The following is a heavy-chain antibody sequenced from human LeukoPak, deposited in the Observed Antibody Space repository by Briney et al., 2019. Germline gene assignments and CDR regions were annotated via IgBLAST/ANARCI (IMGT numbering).Heavy chain of an antibody. J-gene: IGHJ3*02. Sequence: PGRSLRLSCAASGFTFSTYAMHWVRQAPGKGLGWVAIMSFDGTDKYYADSVKGRFTISRDNSKNTLFLQLNSLRSDDTAVYFCAREVSGAFDTWGQGTMVTVSS. CDR1: GFTFSTYA. V-gene: IGHV3-30*01. CDR3: AREVSGAFDT. CDR2: MSFDGTDK.